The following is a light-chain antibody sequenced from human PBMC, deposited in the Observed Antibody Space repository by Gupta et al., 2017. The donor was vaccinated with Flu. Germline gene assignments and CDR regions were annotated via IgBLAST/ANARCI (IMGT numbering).Light chain of an antibody. CDR3: AAWDDSLNGHYV. V-gene: IGLV1-44*01. J-gene: IGLJ1*01. Sequence: SSNIGSNPVNWYQQVPGTAPKLLIYGNSQRPSGVPDRFSGSKSGTSASLAISGLQSEDGADYYCAAWDDSLNGHYVFGTGTKVTVL. CDR1: SSNIGSNP. CDR2: GNS.